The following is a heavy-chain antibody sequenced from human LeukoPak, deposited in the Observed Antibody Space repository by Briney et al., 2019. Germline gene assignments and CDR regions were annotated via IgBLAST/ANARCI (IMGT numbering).Heavy chain of an antibody. Sequence: GGSLRLSCAASGFSFSRAWMSWVRQAPGKGLEWVAFIRYDGSKKYYADSVKGRFTISRDNSKNTLYLQMNSLRPEDTAVYYCAKDVLYGDYGLGYYYYYMDVWGKGTTVTISS. J-gene: IGHJ6*03. D-gene: IGHD4-17*01. CDR2: IRYDGSKK. V-gene: IGHV3-30*02. CDR1: GFSFSRAW. CDR3: AKDVLYGDYGLGYYYYYMDV.